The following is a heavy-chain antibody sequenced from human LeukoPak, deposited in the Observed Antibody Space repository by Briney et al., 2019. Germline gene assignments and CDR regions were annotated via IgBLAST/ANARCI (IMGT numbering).Heavy chain of an antibody. CDR2: ISWNSGSI. CDR1: GFTFDDYA. V-gene: IGHV3-9*01. CDR3: ARRLRYFDWLLYPD. D-gene: IGHD3-9*01. Sequence: GGSLRLSCAASGFTFDDYAMHWVRQAPGKGLEWVSGISWNSGSIGYADSVKGRFTISRDNAKNSLYLQMNSLRAEDTAVYYCARRLRYFDWLLYPDWGQGTLVTVSS. J-gene: IGHJ4*02.